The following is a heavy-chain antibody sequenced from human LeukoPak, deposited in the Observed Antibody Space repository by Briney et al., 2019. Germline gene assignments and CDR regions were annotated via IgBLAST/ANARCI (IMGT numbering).Heavy chain of an antibody. CDR1: GGSISSYY. CDR2: IYTSGST. V-gene: IGHV4-4*07. Sequence: SETLSLTCTVSGGSISSYYWSWIRQPAGKGLEWIGRIYTSGSTNYNPSLKSRVTMSVDTSKNQFSLKLSSVTAADTAVYYCARDSRIFRIINYYYYKDVWGKGTTVTVSS. J-gene: IGHJ6*03. D-gene: IGHD3-3*01. CDR3: ARDSRIFRIINYYYYKDV.